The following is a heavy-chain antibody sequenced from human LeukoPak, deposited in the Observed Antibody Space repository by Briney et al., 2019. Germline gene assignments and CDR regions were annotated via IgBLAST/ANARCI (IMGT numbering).Heavy chain of an antibody. CDR3: ARGGSWSQNFDY. Sequence: GASVKVSCKASGGTFSSYAISWVRQAPGQGLEWMGRIIPIFGTANYAQKFQGRVTITTDESTSTAYMELSSLRSEDTAVYYCARGGSWSQNFDYWGQGTLVTVSS. V-gene: IGHV1-69*05. D-gene: IGHD1-26*01. CDR1: GGTFSSYA. J-gene: IGHJ4*02. CDR2: IIPIFGTA.